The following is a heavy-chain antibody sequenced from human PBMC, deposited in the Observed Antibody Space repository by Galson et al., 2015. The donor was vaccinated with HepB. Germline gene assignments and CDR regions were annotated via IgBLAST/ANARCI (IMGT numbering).Heavy chain of an antibody. D-gene: IGHD2-2*01. CDR1: GYTFTSYY. V-gene: IGHV1-46*01. CDR2: INPSGDSA. J-gene: IGHJ4*02. Sequence: SVKVSCKASGYTFTSYYMCWVRQAPGQGLEWMGLINPSGDSATYSQKFQGTVTMTRDTSTSTVYMELSSLGSEDTAVYYCARYSSTMAFDYWGQGTLVTVSS. CDR3: ARYSSTMAFDY.